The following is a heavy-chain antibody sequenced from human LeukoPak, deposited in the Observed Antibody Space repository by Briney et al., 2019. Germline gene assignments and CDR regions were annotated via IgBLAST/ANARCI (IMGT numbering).Heavy chain of an antibody. CDR2: INPNSGGT. CDR1: RYTFTGYY. D-gene: IGHD3-22*01. J-gene: IGHJ5*02. V-gene: IGHV1-2*02. Sequence: ASVKVSCKASRYTFTGYYMHWVRQAPGQGLEWMGWINPNSGGTNYAQKFQGRVTMTRDTSISTAYMELSRLRSDDTAVYYCARDPYYYDSSGSPWGQGTLVTVSS. CDR3: ARDPYYYDSSGSP.